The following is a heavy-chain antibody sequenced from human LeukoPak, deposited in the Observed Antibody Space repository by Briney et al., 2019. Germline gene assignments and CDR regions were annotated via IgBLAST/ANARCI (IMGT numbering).Heavy chain of an antibody. D-gene: IGHD3-3*02. CDR1: GFSFSISW. Sequence: GGSLRLSCAASGFSFSISWMAWVRQAPGKGLEWLAFIRFNGAFTYYGDSVKGRFTISRDNPKNTLYLQMNSLRPEDTAVYYCASRAHFWSGPGGWGQGTLVAVSS. CDR3: ASRAHFWSGPGG. J-gene: IGHJ4*02. CDR2: IRFNGAFT. V-gene: IGHV3-30*02.